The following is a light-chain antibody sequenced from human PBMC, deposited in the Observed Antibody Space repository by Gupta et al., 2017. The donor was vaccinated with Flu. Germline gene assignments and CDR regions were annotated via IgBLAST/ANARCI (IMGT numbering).Light chain of an antibody. CDR2: DPS. CDR1: QSVSSY. J-gene: IGKJ4*02. CDR3: DQRSNWTRT. V-gene: IGKV3-11*01. Sequence: DIVMTQYPATLPSSPGERATLSCRASQSVSSYLDWYQQRPGQAPRLLIYDPSNRATAIPARFRGSGSGTDFALTISILEPEDLAVYYGDQRSNWTRTFGEGTKVEIK.